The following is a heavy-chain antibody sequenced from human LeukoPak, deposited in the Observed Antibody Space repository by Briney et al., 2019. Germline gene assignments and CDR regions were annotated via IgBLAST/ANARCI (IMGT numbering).Heavy chain of an antibody. V-gene: IGHV3-23*01. Sequence: GGSLRLSCAASGFTFSSYAMSWVRQAPGKGLEWVSAISGSGGSTYYADSVKGRFTISRENSKNTLYLQMNSLRAEDTAVYYCAKKSITMVRENYFDYWGQGTLVTVSS. D-gene: IGHD3-10*01. CDR3: AKKSITMVRENYFDY. CDR2: ISGSGGST. J-gene: IGHJ4*02. CDR1: GFTFSSYA.